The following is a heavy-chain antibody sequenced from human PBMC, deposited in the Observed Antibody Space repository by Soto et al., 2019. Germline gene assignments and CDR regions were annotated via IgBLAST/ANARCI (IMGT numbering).Heavy chain of an antibody. CDR1: GFPFISYN. D-gene: IGHD3-3*01. CDR3: ARARDDFWSVSTGMDV. V-gene: IGHV3-13*01. CDR2: IGTAGDT. J-gene: IGHJ6*02. Sequence: PXESMSVPCAAPGFPFISYNMHCVRHAPGKGLEWVSAIGTAGDTYYPGSVKGRFTISRENAKNSLYLQMNSLRAGDTAVYYCARARDDFWSVSTGMDVWGQGTKLTVSS.